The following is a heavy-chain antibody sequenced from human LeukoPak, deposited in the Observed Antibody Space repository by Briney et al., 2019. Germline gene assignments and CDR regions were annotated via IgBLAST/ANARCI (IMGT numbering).Heavy chain of an antibody. Sequence: PSQTLSLTCTVSGGSISSGGYYWSWIRQHPGKGLEWIGYIYYSGSTYYNPSLKSRVTISVDTSKNQFSLKLSSVTAADTAVYYCARVRRYYYGSGSYHFDYWGQGTLVTVSS. CDR2: IYYSGST. J-gene: IGHJ4*02. CDR3: ARVRRYYYGSGSYHFDY. CDR1: GGSISSGGYY. V-gene: IGHV4-31*03. D-gene: IGHD3-10*01.